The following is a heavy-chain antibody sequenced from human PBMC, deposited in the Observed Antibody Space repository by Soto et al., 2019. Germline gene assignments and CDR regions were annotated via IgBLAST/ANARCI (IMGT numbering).Heavy chain of an antibody. CDR1: GFIFSTYW. V-gene: IGHV3-7*05. Sequence: GGSLRLSCAASGFIFSTYWMNWVRQAPGKGLEWVANIKQDGSEKYYVDSVKGRFTISRDNAKNSVYLQMNSLRVEDTVLYYCARGGYSSGWYFDYWGQGTLVTVSS. CDR2: IKQDGSEK. D-gene: IGHD6-19*01. J-gene: IGHJ4*02. CDR3: ARGGYSSGWYFDY.